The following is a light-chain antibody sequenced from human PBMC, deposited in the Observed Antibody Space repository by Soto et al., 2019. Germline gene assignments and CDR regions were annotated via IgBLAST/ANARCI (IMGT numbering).Light chain of an antibody. Sequence: ASQTVGSYLAWFRQTNGQAPRXXIYDTSIRATGIPARFSGSGSGTDFNLTISSLETEDFALYYCQQRSNWPITFGQGTRLEIK. J-gene: IGKJ5*01. CDR2: DTS. CDR3: QQRSNWPIT. V-gene: IGKV3-11*01. CDR1: QTVGSY.